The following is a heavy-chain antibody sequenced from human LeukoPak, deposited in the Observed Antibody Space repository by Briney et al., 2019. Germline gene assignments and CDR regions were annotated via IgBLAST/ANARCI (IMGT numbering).Heavy chain of an antibody. V-gene: IGHV4-4*02. CDR3: ARERIAAAGTCPNFDY. Sequence: SGTLSLTSAVPGGSISRSNWWSWARKPPGKGLEWIGEIYHSGSTNYNPSLKSRVTISVDKSKNQFSLMLNSVTAADTAVYYCARERIAAAGTCPNFDYWGQGTLVTVSS. J-gene: IGHJ4*02. CDR1: GGSISRSNW. D-gene: IGHD6-13*01. CDR2: IYHSGST.